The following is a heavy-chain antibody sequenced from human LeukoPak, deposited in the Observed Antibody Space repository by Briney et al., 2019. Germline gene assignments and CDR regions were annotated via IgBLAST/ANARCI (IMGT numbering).Heavy chain of an antibody. D-gene: IGHD1-26*01. CDR2: ISGDGSTT. J-gene: IGHJ4*02. Sequence: GGSLRLSCAASGFTFSNYLMHWVRQAPGKGLVWVSRISGDGSTTTYADSVKGRFTSSRDNAKNTLYLQMNSLGVEDMAVYYCAREVVGLAFDYWGQGTLATVSS. CDR1: GFTFSNYL. CDR3: AREVVGLAFDY. V-gene: IGHV3-74*01.